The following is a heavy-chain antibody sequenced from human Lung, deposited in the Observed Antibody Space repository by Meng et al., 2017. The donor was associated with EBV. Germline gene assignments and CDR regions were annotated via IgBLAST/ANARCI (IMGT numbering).Heavy chain of an antibody. J-gene: IGHJ4*02. CDR2: LIPVLNKA. CDR3: ARGRGNQPLFDF. Sequence: GAEGKKHGTSVKVACKTSGGSFSTYTFRWVRQATGQGLEWMGGLIPVLNKAKSAPRFQDRVTFTADETTTTAYMELSSLTFEDTAVYFCARGRGNQPLFDFWGQGTLVTVSS. D-gene: IGHD2/OR15-2a*01. CDR1: GGSFSTYT. V-gene: IGHV1-69*10.